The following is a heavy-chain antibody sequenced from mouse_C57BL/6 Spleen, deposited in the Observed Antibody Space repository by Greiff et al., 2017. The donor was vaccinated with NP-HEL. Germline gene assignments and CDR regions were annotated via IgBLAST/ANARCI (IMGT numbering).Heavy chain of an antibody. Sequence: QVQLQQPGAELVMPGASVKLSCKASGYTFTSYWMHWVKQRPGQGLEWIGEIDPSDSYTNYNQKFKGKSTLTVDKSSRTAYMPLTSLTSEDSAVYYCARSGDYDAGWCAYWGEGTLVTVSA. CDR1: GYTFTSYW. J-gene: IGHJ3*01. D-gene: IGHD2-4*01. CDR2: IDPSDSYT. V-gene: IGHV1-69*01. CDR3: ARSGDYDAGWCAY.